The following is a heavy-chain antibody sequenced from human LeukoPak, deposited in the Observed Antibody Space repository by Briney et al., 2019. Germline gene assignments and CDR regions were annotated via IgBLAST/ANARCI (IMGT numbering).Heavy chain of an antibody. V-gene: IGHV1-69*13. J-gene: IGHJ5*02. CDR1: GGTFSSYA. CDR2: IIPIFGTA. D-gene: IGHD3-10*01. Sequence: SVKVSCKASGGTFSSYAISWVRQAPGQGLEWMGGIIPIFGTANYAQKFQGRVTITADESTSTAYMELRSLRSDDTAVYYCARAFGELVRRYNWFDPWGQGTLVTVSS. CDR3: ARAFGELVRRYNWFDP.